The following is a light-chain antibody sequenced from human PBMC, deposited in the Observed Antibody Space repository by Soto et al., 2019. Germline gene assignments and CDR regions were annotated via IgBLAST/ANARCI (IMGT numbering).Light chain of an antibody. CDR3: QQLNSYPIT. V-gene: IGKV1-9*01. CDR1: QGISSF. J-gene: IGKJ5*01. CDR2: AAS. Sequence: IPLTQSPSSLSASVGDRVTITCRASQGISSFLAWYQQKPGKAPKLLIYAASTLQTGVPSRFSGSGSGTDFTLTISSLQPADFATYYCQQLNSYPITFCQGTQLEIK.